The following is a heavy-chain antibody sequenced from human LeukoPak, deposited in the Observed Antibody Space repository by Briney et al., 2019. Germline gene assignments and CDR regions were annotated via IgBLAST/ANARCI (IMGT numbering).Heavy chain of an antibody. J-gene: IGHJ4*02. CDR1: GGSIGSSNYY. Sequence: SETLSLTCTVSGGSIGSSNYYWGWIRQPPGKGLEWIGSIYYSGSTYYNPSLKSRVTISVDTSKNQFSLKLSSVTAADTAVYYCARDLRGDYWGQGTLVTVSS. V-gene: IGHV4-39*07. CDR2: IYYSGST. CDR3: ARDLRGDY.